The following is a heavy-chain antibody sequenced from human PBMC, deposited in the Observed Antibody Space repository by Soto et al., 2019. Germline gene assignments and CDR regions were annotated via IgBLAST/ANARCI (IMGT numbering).Heavy chain of an antibody. J-gene: IGHJ6*02. Sequence: GESLKISCKGSGYTFTDYWIGWVRQLPGSGLERMGIIYPGDSDTRYSPSFQGHVTITVDKSTSTAYLQGNTLKASDTAIYYCARPSSNFRSCSCAMDVWGQGTTVTVSS. CDR1: GYTFTDYW. CDR3: ARPSSNFRSCSCAMDV. D-gene: IGHD6-19*01. V-gene: IGHV5-51*01. CDR2: IYPGDSDT.